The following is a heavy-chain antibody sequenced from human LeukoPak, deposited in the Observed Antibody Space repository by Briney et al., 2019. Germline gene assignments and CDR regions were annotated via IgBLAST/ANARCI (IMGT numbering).Heavy chain of an antibody. CDR2: INPNSGGT. V-gene: IGHV1-2*02. CDR1: GYTFTGYY. CDR3: AREAYVYGDDSREPNFDY. J-gene: IGHJ4*02. D-gene: IGHD4-17*01. Sequence: ASVKVSCKASGYTFTGYYMHWVRQAPGQGLEWMGWINPNSGGTNYAQKFQGRVTMTRDTSISTAYMELSRLRSDDTAVYYCAREAYVYGDDSREPNFDYWGQGTLVTVSS.